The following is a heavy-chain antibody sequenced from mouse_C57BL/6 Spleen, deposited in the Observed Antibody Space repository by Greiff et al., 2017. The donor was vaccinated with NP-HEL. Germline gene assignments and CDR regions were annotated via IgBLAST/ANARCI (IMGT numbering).Heavy chain of an antibody. CDR1: GFTFSDYG. Sequence: EVKLQEPGGGLVQPGGSLKLSCAASGFTFSDYGMAWVRQAPRKGPEWVAFISNLAYSIYYADTVTGRFTISRENAKNTLYLEMSSLRSEDTAMYYCARQTTVAYYFDYWGQGTTLTVSS. D-gene: IGHD1-1*01. V-gene: IGHV5-15*01. J-gene: IGHJ2*01. CDR3: ARQTTVAYYFDY. CDR2: ISNLAYSI.